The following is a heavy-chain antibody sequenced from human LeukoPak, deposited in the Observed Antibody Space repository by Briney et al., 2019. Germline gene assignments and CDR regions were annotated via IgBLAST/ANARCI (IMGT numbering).Heavy chain of an antibody. CDR2: IYYSGST. CDR1: GGSISSGGYY. CDR3: ASEGVPYSSS. V-gene: IGHV4-31*03. Sequence: SQTLSLTCTVSGGSISSGGYYWSWIRQHPRKGLEWIGYIYYSGSTYYNPSLKSRVTISVDTSKTQFSLKLSSVTAADTAVYYCASEGVPYSSSWGQGTLVTVSS. D-gene: IGHD6-13*01. J-gene: IGHJ4*02.